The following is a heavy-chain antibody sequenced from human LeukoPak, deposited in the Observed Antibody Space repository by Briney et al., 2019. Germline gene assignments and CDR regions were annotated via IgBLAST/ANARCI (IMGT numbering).Heavy chain of an antibody. V-gene: IGHV3-7*05. J-gene: IGHJ4*02. D-gene: IGHD6-13*01. CDR1: GFTFSSYW. CDR2: IKQDGSEK. Sequence: PRGSLRLSCAASGFTFSSYWMSWVRQAPGKGLEWVANIKQDGSEKYYVDSVKGRFTISRDNAKNSLYLQMNSLRAEDTAVYYCARLETGIAAAGTGYFDYWGQGTLVTVSS. CDR3: ARLETGIAAAGTGYFDY.